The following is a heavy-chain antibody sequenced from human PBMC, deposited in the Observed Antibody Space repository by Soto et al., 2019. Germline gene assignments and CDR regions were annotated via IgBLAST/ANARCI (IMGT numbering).Heavy chain of an antibody. CDR2: IYSGGST. V-gene: IGHV3-66*01. CDR3: AWTCSGATCSFDY. J-gene: IGHJ4*02. CDR1: GFTVSSNY. Sequence: EVQLVESGGGLVQPGGSLRLSCAASGFTVSSNYMSWVRQAPGKGLEWVSVIYSGGSTYYADYVKVRFTIARDNSEATLYLQMNSLRAEDTAVYYCAWTCSGATCSFDYWGQGTLVTVSS. D-gene: IGHD2-15*01.